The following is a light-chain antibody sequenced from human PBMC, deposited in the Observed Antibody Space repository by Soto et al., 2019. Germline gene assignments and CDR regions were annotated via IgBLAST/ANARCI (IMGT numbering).Light chain of an antibody. CDR1: QSVLYSSNNKNY. CDR2: WAS. CDR3: QQYYSYPPT. Sequence: DIVMTQSPDSLDVSLGERATINCKSSQSVLYSSNNKNYLAWYQQKPRQPXKLLIYWASTRESGVPDRFSGSGSGTDFTLTISCLQSEDFATYYCQQYYSYPPTFGQGTKVDIK. V-gene: IGKV4-1*01. J-gene: IGKJ1*01.